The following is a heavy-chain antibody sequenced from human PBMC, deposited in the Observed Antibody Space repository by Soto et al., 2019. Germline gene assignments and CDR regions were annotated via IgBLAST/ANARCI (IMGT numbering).Heavy chain of an antibody. Sequence: QMQLVQSGPEVKKPGTSVKVSCKASGFTFTSSAMQWVRQARGQRLEWIGWIVVGSGHTNYAQKFQERVTITRDMPTSTAYRELSSLRSEDTAVYYCAADSRYCSGGNCEDYWGQGTLVTVSS. CDR2: IVVGSGHT. CDR1: GFTFTSSA. D-gene: IGHD2-15*01. V-gene: IGHV1-58*02. CDR3: AADSRYCSGGNCEDY. J-gene: IGHJ4*02.